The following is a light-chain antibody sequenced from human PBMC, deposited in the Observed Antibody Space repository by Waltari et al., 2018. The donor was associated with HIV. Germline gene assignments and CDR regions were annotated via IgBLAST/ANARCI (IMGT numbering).Light chain of an antibody. J-gene: IGLJ3*02. CDR3: QSADSSGTYRV. CDR1: AVHKRS. Sequence: YELTQPPSVSFSPGPTARNTCPEHAVHKRSAYGYQQKPGQAPVLVIYKDSERPSGIPERFSGSSSGTTVTLTISGVQAEDEADYYCQSADSSGTYRVFGGGTKMTVL. CDR2: KDS. V-gene: IGLV3-25*03.